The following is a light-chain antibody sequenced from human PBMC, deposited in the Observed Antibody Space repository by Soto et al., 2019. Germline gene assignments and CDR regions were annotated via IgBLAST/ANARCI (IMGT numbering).Light chain of an antibody. CDR2: GAS. CDR1: QSVSSSY. CDR3: QQYGSSYLT. J-gene: IGKJ4*01. V-gene: IGKV3-20*01. Sequence: EIVLTQSPGTLSLSPGERATLSCRASQSVSSSYLAWYKQKPGQAPRLLIYGASSRATGIPDRFSGSGSGTDFTLNISRLEPEDFAVYYCQQYGSSYLTFGGGTKVEIK.